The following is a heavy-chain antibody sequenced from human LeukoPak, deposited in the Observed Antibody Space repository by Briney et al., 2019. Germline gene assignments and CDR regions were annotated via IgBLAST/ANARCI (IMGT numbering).Heavy chain of an antibody. Sequence: GGSLRLSCAGSGFTFSNHWMHWIRQAPGKGLVWVSRINTDGSRTSYADSVKGRFTISRDNAKNTLYLQMNSLRAEDTAVYYCAKITAPIVVVPAAIGYWGQGTLVTVSS. D-gene: IGHD2-2*01. J-gene: IGHJ4*02. CDR3: AKITAPIVVVPAAIGY. CDR1: GFTFSNHW. CDR2: INTDGSRT. V-gene: IGHV3-74*01.